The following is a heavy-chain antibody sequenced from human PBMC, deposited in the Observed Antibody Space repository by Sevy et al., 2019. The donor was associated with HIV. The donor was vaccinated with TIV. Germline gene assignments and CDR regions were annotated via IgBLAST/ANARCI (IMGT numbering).Heavy chain of an antibody. CDR1: GFTFSGSA. D-gene: IGHD3-9*01. V-gene: IGHV3-73*01. J-gene: IGHJ4*02. CDR3: TRHGRYFDWTFDY. CDR2: IRSKANSYAT. Sequence: GGSLRLSCAASGFTFSGSAMHWVRQASGKGLEWVGRIRSKANSYATAYAASVKDRFTISRDDSKNTAYLQMNSLKTEDTAVYYCTRHGRYFDWTFDYWGQGTLVTVSS.